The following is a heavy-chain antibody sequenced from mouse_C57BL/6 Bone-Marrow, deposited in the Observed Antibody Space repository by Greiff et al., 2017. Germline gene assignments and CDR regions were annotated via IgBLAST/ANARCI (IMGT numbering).Heavy chain of an antibody. CDR3: TRSEGYFFAY. CDR2: IYPGNSDT. CDR1: GYTFTSYW. V-gene: IGHV1-5*01. Sequence: EVQLQQSGTVLARPGASVKMSCKTSGYTFTSYWMHWVKQRPGQGLEWIGAIYPGNSDTSYNQKFKCKATLTADTSSSTAYMELSSLTTEDSSVYYCTRSEGYFFAYWGQGTLVTVSA. D-gene: IGHD2-3*01. J-gene: IGHJ3*01.